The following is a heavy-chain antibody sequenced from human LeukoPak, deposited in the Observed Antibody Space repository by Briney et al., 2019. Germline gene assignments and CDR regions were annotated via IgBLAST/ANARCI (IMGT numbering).Heavy chain of an antibody. J-gene: IGHJ4*02. V-gene: IGHV1-18*01. CDR1: GYTFTSYG. Sequence: GASVKVSCKASGYTFTSYGISWVRQAPGQGLEWMGWISAYNGNTNYAQKLQGRVTMTTDTSTSTAYMELRSLRSDDTAVYYCARDGYYDYVWGSYRYKAGTDYWGQGTLVTVSS. CDR2: ISAYNGNT. CDR3: ARDGYYDYVWGSYRYKAGTDY. D-gene: IGHD3-16*02.